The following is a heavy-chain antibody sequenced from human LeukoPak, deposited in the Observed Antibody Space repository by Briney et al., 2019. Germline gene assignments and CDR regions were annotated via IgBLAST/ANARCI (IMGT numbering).Heavy chain of an antibody. CDR1: GYTFTSYD. V-gene: IGHV1-8*01. Sequence: EASVKVSCKASGYTFTSYDINWVRQATGQGLEWMGWMNPNSGNTGYAQKFQGRVTMTRNTSISTAHMELSSLRSEDTAVYYCARARGYCSGGSCPNDYWGQGTLVTVSS. CDR2: MNPNSGNT. D-gene: IGHD2-15*01. CDR3: ARARGYCSGGSCPNDY. J-gene: IGHJ4*02.